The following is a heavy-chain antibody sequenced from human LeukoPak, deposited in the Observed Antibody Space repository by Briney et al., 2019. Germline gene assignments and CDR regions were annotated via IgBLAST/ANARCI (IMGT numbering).Heavy chain of an antibody. V-gene: IGHV4-39*01. J-gene: IGHJ4*02. D-gene: IGHD3-22*01. CDR3: ARYDSSGYKDY. CDR1: GGSISSSSYY. CDR2: IYYSGST. Sequence: PSETLSLTCTVSGGSISSSSYYWGWIRQPPGKGLEWIGSIYYSGSTYYNPSLESRVTISVDTSKNQFSLKLSSVTAADTAVYYCARYDSSGYKDYWGQGTLVTVSS.